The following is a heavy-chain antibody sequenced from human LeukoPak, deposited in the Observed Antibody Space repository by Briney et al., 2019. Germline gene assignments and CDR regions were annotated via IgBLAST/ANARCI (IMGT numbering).Heavy chain of an antibody. Sequence: SETLSLTCTVSGGSISSGDYYWTWIRQPPGKGLEWIGYFYDSASTYFNPSLKSRATISVDTSKNEFSLKLSSVTAADTAVYYCASSIAARVYWGQGTLVTVSS. D-gene: IGHD6-6*01. CDR1: GGSISSGDYY. CDR3: ASSIAARVY. J-gene: IGHJ4*02. CDR2: FYDSAST. V-gene: IGHV4-30-4*08.